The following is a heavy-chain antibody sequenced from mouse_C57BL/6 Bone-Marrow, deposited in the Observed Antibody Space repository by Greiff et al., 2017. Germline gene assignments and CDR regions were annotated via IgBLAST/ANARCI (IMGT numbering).Heavy chain of an antibody. CDR3: SRSPLLLRSSYAMDY. CDR1: GFTFTDYY. J-gene: IGHJ4*01. V-gene: IGHV7-3*01. CDR2: IRNKANGYTT. D-gene: IGHD1-1*01. Sequence: EVKLVESGGGLVQPGGSLSLSCAASGFTFTDYYMSWVRQPPGKALEWLGFIRNKANGYTTEYSASLKGRFTISRDNSQSFLYLQMNALRAEDSATYSCSRSPLLLRSSYAMDYWGQGTSVTVSS.